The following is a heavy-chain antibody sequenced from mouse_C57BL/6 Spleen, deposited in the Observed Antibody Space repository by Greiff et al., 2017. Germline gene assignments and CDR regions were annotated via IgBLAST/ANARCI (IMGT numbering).Heavy chain of an antibody. CDR3: TGGLLRSFDV. D-gene: IGHD1-1*01. CDR1: GYTFTDYE. V-gene: IGHV1-15*01. J-gene: IGHJ1*03. CDR2: IDPETGGT. Sequence: VQGVESGAELVRPGASVTLSCKASGYTFTDYEMHWVKQTPVHGLEWIGAIDPETGGTAYNQKFKGKAILTADKSSSTAYMELRSLTSEDSAVYYCTGGLLRSFDVWGTGTTVTVSS.